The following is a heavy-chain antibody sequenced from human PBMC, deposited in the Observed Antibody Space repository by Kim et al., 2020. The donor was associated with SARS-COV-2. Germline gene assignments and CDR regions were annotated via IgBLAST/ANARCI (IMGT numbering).Heavy chain of an antibody. J-gene: IGHJ3*02. CDR2: ISSSSSYT. CDR3: ARESGNSANYDILTGYYVNDAFDI. V-gene: IGHV3-11*05. Sequence: GGSLRLSCAASGFTFSDYYMSWIRQAPGEGLEWVSYISSSSSYTNYADSVKGRFTISRDNAKNSLYLQMNSLRAEDTAVYYCARESGNSANYDILTGYYVNDAFDIWGQGTMVTVSS. CDR1: GFTFSDYY. D-gene: IGHD3-9*01.